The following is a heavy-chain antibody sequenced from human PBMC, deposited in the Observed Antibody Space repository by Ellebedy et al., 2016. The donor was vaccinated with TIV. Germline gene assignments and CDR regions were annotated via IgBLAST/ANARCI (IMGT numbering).Heavy chain of an antibody. CDR1: GYTFPSHG. V-gene: IGHV1-18*04. CDR2: ISTHNGDT. J-gene: IGHJ4*02. Sequence: AASVKVSCKASGYTFPSHGINWVRQPPGQGLEWMAWISTHNGDTDYAQKFQGRVTMTTDTSTSTAYMELRGLGTGDTAVYYCARDSDDSSGWYVPDYWGQGTLVTVSS. D-gene: IGHD6-19*01. CDR3: ARDSDDSSGWYVPDY.